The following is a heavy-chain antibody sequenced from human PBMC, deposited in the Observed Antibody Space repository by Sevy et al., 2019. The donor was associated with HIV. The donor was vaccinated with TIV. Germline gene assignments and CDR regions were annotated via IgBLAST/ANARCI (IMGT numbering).Heavy chain of an antibody. J-gene: IGHJ4*02. CDR2: IRSKAKNYAT. CDR3: TPAGYGFDY. Sequence: GGSLRLSCAASGFTFSGSDMHWVRQASGKGLEWVGRIRSKAKNYATAYAASVKGRFTISRDDSKNTAYLQMNSLKTEDTAVYFCTPAGYGFDYWGQGTLVTVPS. V-gene: IGHV3-73*01. CDR1: GFTFSGSD. D-gene: IGHD5-18*01.